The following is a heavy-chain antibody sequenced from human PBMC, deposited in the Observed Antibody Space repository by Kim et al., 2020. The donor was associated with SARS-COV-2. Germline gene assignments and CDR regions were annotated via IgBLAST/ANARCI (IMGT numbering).Heavy chain of an antibody. Sequence: GGSLRLSCAASGFTFINFAMSWVRQAPGKGLEWVSGISGSGGSTYYADSVKGRFTISRDNSKNTLYLQVNSLRAEDTAVYYCAAAYSSSWYPFDYWGQGTLVTVSS. CDR1: GFTFINFA. J-gene: IGHJ4*02. D-gene: IGHD6-13*01. V-gene: IGHV3-23*01. CDR3: AAAYSSSWYPFDY. CDR2: ISGSGGST.